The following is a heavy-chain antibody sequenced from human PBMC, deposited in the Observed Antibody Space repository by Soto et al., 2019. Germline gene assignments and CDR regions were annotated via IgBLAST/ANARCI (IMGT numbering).Heavy chain of an antibody. V-gene: IGHV3-11*01. J-gene: IGHJ5*02. D-gene: IGHD2-8*01. CDR2: ISSSGSTI. CDR1: GFTFSDYY. CDR3: ARGGLMVYAILRSYLPNWFDP. Sequence: PGGSLRLSCAASGFTFSDYYMSWIRQAPGKGLEWVSYISSSGSTIYYADSVKGRFTISRDNAKNSLYLQMNSLRAEDTAVYYCARGGLMVYAILRSYLPNWFDPWGQGTLVTVSS.